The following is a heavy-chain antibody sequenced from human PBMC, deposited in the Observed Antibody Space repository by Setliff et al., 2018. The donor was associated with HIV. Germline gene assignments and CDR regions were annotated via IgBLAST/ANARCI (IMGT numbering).Heavy chain of an antibody. CDR1: GFTFNNYA. V-gene: IGHV3-21*01. CDR3: ARDAPYTSSWLYYSYYYGLDV. Sequence: PGGSLRLSCAASGFTFNNYAMGWVRQARGKGLEWVSSISSSSSYIYYADSVKGRFTISRDNAKNSLYLQMNSLRAEDTALYYCARDAPYTSSWLYYSYYYGLDVWGQGTTVTVSS. J-gene: IGHJ6*02. CDR2: ISSSSSYI. D-gene: IGHD6-13*01.